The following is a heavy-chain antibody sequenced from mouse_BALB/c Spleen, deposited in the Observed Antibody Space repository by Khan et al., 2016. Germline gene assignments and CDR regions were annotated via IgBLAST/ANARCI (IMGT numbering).Heavy chain of an antibody. CDR2: IYPGDGDT. Sequence: QVQLQQSGAELARKGEEVKWDGKAAGDTFTPYFMQWVKQRPGQGLEWIGAIYPGDGDTRYTQKFKGKATLTADKSSSTAYMQLSSLASEDSAVYYCARGNSYYDYDYWGQGTTLTVSS. V-gene: IGHV1-87*01. J-gene: IGHJ2*01. D-gene: IGHD2-4*01. CDR1: GDTFTPYF. CDR3: ARGNSYYDYDY.